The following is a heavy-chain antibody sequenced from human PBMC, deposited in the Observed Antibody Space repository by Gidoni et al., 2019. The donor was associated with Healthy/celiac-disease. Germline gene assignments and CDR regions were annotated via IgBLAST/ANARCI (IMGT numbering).Heavy chain of an antibody. J-gene: IGHJ4*02. CDR2: IDPSDAYT. D-gene: IGHD6-13*01. V-gene: IGHV5-10-1*01. Sequence: VQLVQSGEEVKKPGESLRLSCTGSGYSFTSYWFSWVRQMPGKGLEWMGRIDPSDAYTNYSPSFHGHVTIAADKSISTAYLQWSSLKASDTAMYYCARAGRSAAGPVDYWGQGTLVTVSS. CDR1: GYSFTSYW. CDR3: ARAGRSAAGPVDY.